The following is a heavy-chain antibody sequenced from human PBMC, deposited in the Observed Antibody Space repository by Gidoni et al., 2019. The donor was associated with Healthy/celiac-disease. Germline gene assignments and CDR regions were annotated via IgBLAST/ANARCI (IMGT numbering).Heavy chain of an antibody. J-gene: IGHJ4*02. CDR2: INHSGST. D-gene: IGHD6-6*01. V-gene: IGHV4-34*01. Sequence: QVQPQQWGAGLLKPSETLSLTCAVYGGSFSGYYWSWIRQPPGKGLEWIGEINHSGSTNYNPSLKSRVTISVDTSKNQFSLKLSSVTAADTAVYYCARGVRLIAARPYYFDYWGQGTLVTVSS. CDR3: ARGVRLIAARPYYFDY. CDR1: GGSFSGYY.